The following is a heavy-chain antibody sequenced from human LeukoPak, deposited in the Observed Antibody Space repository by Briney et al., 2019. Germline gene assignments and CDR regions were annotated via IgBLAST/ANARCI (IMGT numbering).Heavy chain of an antibody. CDR2: ISSSGDII. J-gene: IGHJ4*02. CDR3: ARDTSSSWYLDY. D-gene: IGHD6-13*01. Sequence: GGSLRLSCAASGFTFSGYSMNWVRQAPGVGLEWVSYISSSGDIIYYADSVKGRFTISRDNAKKSLYLQMNSLRDEDTAVYYCARDTSSSWYLDYWGQGTLVTVSS. CDR1: GFTFSGYS. V-gene: IGHV3-48*02.